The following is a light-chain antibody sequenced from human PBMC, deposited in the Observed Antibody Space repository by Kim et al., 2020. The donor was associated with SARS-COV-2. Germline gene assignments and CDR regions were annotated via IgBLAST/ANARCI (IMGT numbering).Light chain of an antibody. V-gene: IGLV2-11*01. CDR2: DVT. CDR3: CSYTGSYTLV. CDR1: SSDVGGYNY. J-gene: IGLJ3*02. Sequence: QSALTQPRSVSGSPGQSVTISCTGTSSDVGGYNYVSWYQHHPGKAPKLIIYDVTKRPSGVPDRFSASKSGSTASLTISGLQAEDEADYYCCSYTGSYTLVFGGGTKVTVL.